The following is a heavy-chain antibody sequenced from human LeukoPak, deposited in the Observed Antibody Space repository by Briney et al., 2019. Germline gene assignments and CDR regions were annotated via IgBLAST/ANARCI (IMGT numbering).Heavy chain of an antibody. CDR2: ISGSGGST. CDR3: AKDDCSSTSCYLFDY. CDR1: GFTFSSYA. V-gene: IGHV3-23*01. D-gene: IGHD2-2*01. J-gene: IGHJ4*02. Sequence: GGSLRPSCAASGFTFSSYAMSWVRQAPGKGLEWVSAISGSGGSTYYADSVKGRFTISRDNSKNTLYLQMNSLRAEDTAVYYCAKDDCSSTSCYLFDYWGQGTLVTVSS.